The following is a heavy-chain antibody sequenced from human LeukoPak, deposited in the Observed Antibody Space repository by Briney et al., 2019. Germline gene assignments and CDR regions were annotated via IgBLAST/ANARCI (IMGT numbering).Heavy chain of an antibody. D-gene: IGHD2-2*01. V-gene: IGHV1-2*02. CDR1: GYTFTDYY. Sequence: GASVKVSCKASGYTFTDYYMHWVRQAPGQGFEWMGWINPNDGDTNYAQKFQGRVTMTRDTSISTAHMEGSRLRSDDTAVYYCARANFLYCSSSTCLFGYWGQGTLVTVSS. J-gene: IGHJ4*02. CDR2: INPNDGDT. CDR3: ARANFLYCSSSTCLFGY.